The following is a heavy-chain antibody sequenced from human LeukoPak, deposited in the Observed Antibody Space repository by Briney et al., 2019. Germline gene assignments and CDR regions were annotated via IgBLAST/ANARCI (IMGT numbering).Heavy chain of an antibody. CDR1: GFTFSGST. D-gene: IGHD1-26*01. J-gene: IGHJ6*02. Sequence: GGSLRLSCAASGFTFSGSTMHWFRQASGKGLEWVGRIRSKANNYATAYATSVKGRFTLSRDDSKNTAYLQMNSLKTEDTAVYYCIRGAASGSYYGFDVWGQGATVTVSS. V-gene: IGHV3-73*01. CDR3: IRGAASGSYYGFDV. CDR2: IRSKANNYAT.